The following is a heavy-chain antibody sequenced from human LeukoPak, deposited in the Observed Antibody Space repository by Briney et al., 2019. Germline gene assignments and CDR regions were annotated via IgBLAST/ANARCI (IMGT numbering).Heavy chain of an antibody. Sequence: GGSLRLSCTVSGFTVSSNSMSWVRQAPGKGPEWVGRLKSKTDGGTTDYAAPVKGRFTISRDDSKNTLYLQMNSLKTEDTAVYYCTTDQVLLWFGEPPPPFDYWGQGTLVTVSS. J-gene: IGHJ4*02. D-gene: IGHD3-10*01. CDR3: TTDQVLLWFGEPPPPFDY. CDR2: LKSKTDGGTT. CDR1: GFTVSSNS. V-gene: IGHV3-15*01.